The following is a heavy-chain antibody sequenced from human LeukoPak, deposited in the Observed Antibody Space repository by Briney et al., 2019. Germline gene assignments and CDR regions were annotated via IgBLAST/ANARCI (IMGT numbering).Heavy chain of an antibody. CDR1: GFTFNNYE. D-gene: IGHD3-22*01. CDR2: ISSSGSNI. J-gene: IGHJ4*02. CDR3: ARETYSYDSSGNSPFDY. V-gene: IGHV3-48*03. Sequence: GGSLRLSCAASGFTFNNYELNWVRQAPGKGLEWVSNISSSGSNIYYADSVKGRFIISRDNAKNSLYLQMSSLRAEDTAVYYCARETYSYDSSGNSPFDYWGQGTLVTVSS.